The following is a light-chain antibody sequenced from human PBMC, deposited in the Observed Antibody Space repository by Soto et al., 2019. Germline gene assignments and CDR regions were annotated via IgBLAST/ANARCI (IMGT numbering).Light chain of an antibody. J-gene: IGLJ2*01. CDR2: DVS. CDR3: NSYTSSSTYVL. CDR1: SIDVGGYNY. Sequence: QSALTQPASVSGSPGQSITISCTGTSIDVGGYNYVSWYQQHPGKAPKLVIYDVSNRPSGVSNRFSGSKSGNTASLTISGLQAEDEADYYCNSYTSSSTYVLFGGGTKLTVL. V-gene: IGLV2-14*01.